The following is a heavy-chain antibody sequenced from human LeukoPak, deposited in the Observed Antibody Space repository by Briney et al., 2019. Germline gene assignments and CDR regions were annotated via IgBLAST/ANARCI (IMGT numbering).Heavy chain of an antibody. CDR2: ISGSGST. V-gene: IGHV3-23*01. CDR3: AKVPRIAAREKYYFDY. Sequence: GGSLRLSCAASGFTFSSYAMSWVRQAPGKGLEWVSAISGSGSTYYADSVKGRFTISRDNSKSTLYLQMNSLRAEDTAVYYCAKVPRIAAREKYYFDYWGQGTLVTVSS. CDR1: GFTFSSYA. J-gene: IGHJ4*02. D-gene: IGHD6-6*01.